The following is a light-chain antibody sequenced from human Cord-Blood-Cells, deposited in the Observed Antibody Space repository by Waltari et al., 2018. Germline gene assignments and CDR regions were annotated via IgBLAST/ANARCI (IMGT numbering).Light chain of an antibody. CDR1: SSNIGAGYD. CDR2: GNS. Sequence: QSVLTQPPSVSGAPGQRVTISCTGSSSNIGAGYDVHWYQQLPGTAPKLLIYGNSKRPSGVPDRFSCSKSGTSASLAITGPQAVDEADYYCESYDSRLSAVVFGGGTKLAVL. J-gene: IGLJ2*01. CDR3: ESYDSRLSAVV. V-gene: IGLV1-40*01.